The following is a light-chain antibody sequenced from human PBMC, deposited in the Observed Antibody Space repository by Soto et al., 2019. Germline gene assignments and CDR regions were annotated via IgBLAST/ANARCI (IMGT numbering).Light chain of an antibody. CDR1: SCNIASRS. CDR2: SSD. Sequence: QSVLTQPPSAFATPGQRVTISCSGSSCNIASRSVYWYQQLPGTAPKLLMYSSDLRPSGVPDRFSGSKSGTTASLAISGVQSEDEADYYCSTWDVSLNGWVFGGGTKLTVL. CDR3: STWDVSLNGWV. V-gene: IGLV1-44*01. J-gene: IGLJ3*02.